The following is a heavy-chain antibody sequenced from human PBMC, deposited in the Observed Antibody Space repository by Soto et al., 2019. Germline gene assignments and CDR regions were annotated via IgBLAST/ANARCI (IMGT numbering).Heavy chain of an antibody. CDR2: IYTSGST. CDR1: GGSISSYY. V-gene: IGHV4-4*07. D-gene: IGHD1-7*01. J-gene: IGHJ5*02. CDR3: ASLATNWNYVFDP. Sequence: KPSETLSLTCTVSGGSISSYYWSWIRQPAGKGLEWIGRIYTSGSTNYNPSLKSRVTMSVDTSKNQFSLKLSSVTAADAAVYYCASLATNWNYVFDPWGQGTLVTVSS.